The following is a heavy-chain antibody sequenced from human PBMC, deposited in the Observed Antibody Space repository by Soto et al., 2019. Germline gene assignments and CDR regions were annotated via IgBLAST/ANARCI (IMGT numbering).Heavy chain of an antibody. CDR3: ARPDVVVPAAIRKGDYCYYYMDV. D-gene: IGHD2-2*02. J-gene: IGHJ6*03. CDR2: IKQDGSEK. CDR1: GFTFSSYC. Sequence: GGSLRLSCAASGFTFSSYCMSWVRQAPGKGLEWVANIKQDGSEKYYVDSVKGRFTISRDNAKNSLYLQMNSLRAEDTAVYDVARPDVVVPAAIRKGDYCYYYMDVWGKGTTVTVSS. V-gene: IGHV3-7*01.